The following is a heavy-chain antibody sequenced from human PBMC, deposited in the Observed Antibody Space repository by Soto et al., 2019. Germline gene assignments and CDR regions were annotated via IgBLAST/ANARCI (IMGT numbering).Heavy chain of an antibody. CDR3: ARGGDIVVVPAAMPFGVPGFDY. V-gene: IGHV1-69*06. Sequence: GASVKVSCKASGGTFSSYAISWVRQAPGQGLEWMGRIIPTFGTANYAQKFQGRVTITADKSTSTAYMELSSLRSEDTAVYYCARGGDIVVVPAAMPFGVPGFDYWGQGTLVTVSS. CDR2: IIPTFGTA. D-gene: IGHD2-2*01. J-gene: IGHJ4*02. CDR1: GGTFSSYA.